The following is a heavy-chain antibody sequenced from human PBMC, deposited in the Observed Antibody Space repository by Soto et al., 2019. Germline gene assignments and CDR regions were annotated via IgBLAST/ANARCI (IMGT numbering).Heavy chain of an antibody. Sequence: SDTLSLTCAVYGGSFSGHSWTWIRQYPGKGLEWIGDINHSGRVNYSPSLKSRVTISLDTSKNQFSLTLSAVTAADTAMYYCSTRAYDTNGYYRFDPWGQGTLVTVSS. J-gene: IGHJ5*01. CDR1: GGSFSGHS. CDR3: STRAYDTNGYYRFDP. CDR2: INHSGRV. V-gene: IGHV4-34*01. D-gene: IGHD3-22*01.